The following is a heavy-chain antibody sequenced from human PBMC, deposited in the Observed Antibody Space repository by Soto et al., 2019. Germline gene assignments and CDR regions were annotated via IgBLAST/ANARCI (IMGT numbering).Heavy chain of an antibody. Sequence: GGSLRLSCAASGFTFSSYAMSWVRQAPGKGLEWVSAISGSGGSTYYADSVKGRFTISRDNSKNTLYLQMNSLRAEDTAVYYCAKGSLGTYYDFWSGAAGDSWGQGTLVTVSS. D-gene: IGHD3-3*01. CDR1: GFTFSSYA. CDR3: AKGSLGTYYDFWSGAAGDS. V-gene: IGHV3-23*01. CDR2: ISGSGGST. J-gene: IGHJ5*02.